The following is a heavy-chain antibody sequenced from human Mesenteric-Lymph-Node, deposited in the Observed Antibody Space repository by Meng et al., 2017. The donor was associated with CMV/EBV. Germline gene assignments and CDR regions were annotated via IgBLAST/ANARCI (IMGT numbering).Heavy chain of an antibody. CDR1: GFTFSNAW. CDR3: ARDKGCSSTSCYPLGDYYYYYGMDV. J-gene: IGHJ6*02. Sequence: GESLKISCAASGFTFSNAWMSWVRQAPGKGLEWVGRIKSKTDGGTTDYAAPVKGRFTISRDDSKNTLYLQMNSLKTEDTAVYYCARDKGCSSTSCYPLGDYYYYYGMDVWGQGTTVTVSS. CDR2: IKSKTDGGTT. D-gene: IGHD2-2*01. V-gene: IGHV3-15*01.